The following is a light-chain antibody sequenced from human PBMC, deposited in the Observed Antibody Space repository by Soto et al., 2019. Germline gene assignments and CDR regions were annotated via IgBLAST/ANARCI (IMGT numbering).Light chain of an antibody. Sequence: QSVLTQPPSVSGAPGQRVTISCTGSSSNIGAGYDVHWYQQLPGTAPKLLIYGNSNRPSGVPDRFSGSKSGTSASLAITGLQAEDEADYYGQSYDRSLSGYVFRTGTKLTVL. CDR1: SSNIGAGYD. V-gene: IGLV1-40*01. J-gene: IGLJ1*01. CDR3: QSYDRSLSGYV. CDR2: GNS.